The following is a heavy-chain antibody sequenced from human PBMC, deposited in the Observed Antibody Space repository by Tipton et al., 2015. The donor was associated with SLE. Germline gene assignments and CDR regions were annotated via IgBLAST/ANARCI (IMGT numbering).Heavy chain of an antibody. D-gene: IGHD2-15*01. CDR1: GFTFSSYG. CDR3: ALDGDCSGGSCYSGG. V-gene: IGHV3-23*01. Sequence: SLRLSCAAPGFTFSSYGMSWVRQAPGKGLEWVSAISGSGGSTYYADSVKGRFTISRDNSKNTLYLQMNSLRAEDTALYYCALDGDCSGGSCYSGGWGQGTLVTVSS. CDR2: ISGSGGST. J-gene: IGHJ4*02.